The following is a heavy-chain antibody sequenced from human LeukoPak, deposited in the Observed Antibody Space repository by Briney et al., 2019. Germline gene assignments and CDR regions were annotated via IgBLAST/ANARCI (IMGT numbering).Heavy chain of an antibody. CDR1: GFTFSRSA. J-gene: IGHJ4*02. Sequence: GGSLRLSCAASGFTFSRSAMSWVRQAPGKGLKWVSGITGSGGFTYYADSVKGRFTISRDNSKYTLSLQMNSLRAEDTAVYYCARHYGIVGATIDYWGQGTLVTVSS. V-gene: IGHV3-23*01. CDR2: ITGSGGFT. D-gene: IGHD1-26*01. CDR3: ARHYGIVGATIDY.